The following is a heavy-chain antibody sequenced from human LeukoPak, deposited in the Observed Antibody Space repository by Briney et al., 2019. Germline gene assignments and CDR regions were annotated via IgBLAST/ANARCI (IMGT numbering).Heavy chain of an antibody. Sequence: GGSLRLSCAASGFTFSSYAMSWVRQAPGKGLEWVSAISGSGGGTYYADSVKGRFTISRDNSKNTLYLQMNSLRAEDTAVYYCAKRGDSSGTFDYWGQGTLVTVSP. CDR2: ISGSGGGT. J-gene: IGHJ4*02. CDR3: AKRGDSSGTFDY. D-gene: IGHD3-22*01. V-gene: IGHV3-23*01. CDR1: GFTFSSYA.